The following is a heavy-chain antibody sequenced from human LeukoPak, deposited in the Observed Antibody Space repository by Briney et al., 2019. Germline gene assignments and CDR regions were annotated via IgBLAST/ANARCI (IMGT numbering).Heavy chain of an antibody. CDR3: ARGKIVVVPAAITEEYDY. CDR1: GYTFTGYY. D-gene: IGHD2-2*01. Sequence: ASVKVSCKASGYTFTGYYMHWVRQAPGQGLEWMGWINPNSGGTNYAQKFQGGVTMTRDTSISTAYMELSRLRSDDTAVYYCARGKIVVVPAAITEEYDYWGQGTLVTVSS. CDR2: INPNSGGT. J-gene: IGHJ4*02. V-gene: IGHV1-2*02.